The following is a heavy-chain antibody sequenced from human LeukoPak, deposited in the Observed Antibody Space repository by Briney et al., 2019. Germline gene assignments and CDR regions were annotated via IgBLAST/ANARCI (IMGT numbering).Heavy chain of an antibody. CDR3: TRVTGYRIEDYFDY. CDR2: IYYSGST. J-gene: IGHJ4*02. V-gene: IGHV4-59*01. CDR1: GGSISSYY. D-gene: IGHD6-13*01. Sequence: SETLSLTCTVSGGSISSYYWSWIQQPPGKGLEWIGYIYYSGSTNYNPSLKSRVTISVETSKNEFSLKLRSVTAADTAVYYCTRVTGYRIEDYFDYWGQGTLVTVSS.